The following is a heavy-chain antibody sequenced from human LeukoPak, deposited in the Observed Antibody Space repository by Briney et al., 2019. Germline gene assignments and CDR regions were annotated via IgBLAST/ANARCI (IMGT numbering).Heavy chain of an antibody. D-gene: IGHD3-9*01. CDR3: ARVFRYFDWSSPGLYYYYYMDV. CDR2: ISTTSDYI. Sequence: GGSLRLSCVASGFTFSNYAMSWVRQAPGKGLEWVSSISTTSDYIYYADSLKGRFTISRDNAKNSLYLQMNSLRAEDTAVYYCARVFRYFDWSSPGLYYYYYMDVWGKGTTVTVSS. J-gene: IGHJ6*03. V-gene: IGHV3-21*01. CDR1: GFTFSNYA.